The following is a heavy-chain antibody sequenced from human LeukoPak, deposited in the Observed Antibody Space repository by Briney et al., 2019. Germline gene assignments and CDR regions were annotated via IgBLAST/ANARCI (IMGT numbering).Heavy chain of an antibody. CDR1: GFTFSSYS. D-gene: IGHD6-13*01. CDR3: AKDALAAAGRVMSYYYYGMDV. J-gene: IGHJ6*02. V-gene: IGHV3-23*01. CDR2: ISGSGGST. Sequence: GGSLRLSCAASGFTFSSYSMNWVRQAPGKGLEWVSAISGSGGSTYYADSVKGRFTISRDNSKNTLYLQMNSLRAEDTAVYYCAKDALAAAGRVMSYYYYGMDVWGQGTTVTVSS.